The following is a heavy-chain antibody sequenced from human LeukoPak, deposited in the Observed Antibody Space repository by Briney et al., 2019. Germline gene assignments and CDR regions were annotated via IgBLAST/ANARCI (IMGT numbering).Heavy chain of an antibody. J-gene: IGHJ5*02. Sequence: PSETLSLTCTVSGGSINSYYWSWIRQPAGKGLDYIGRIYSSGSTNYNPSLKSRVTMSVDTSKNQFSLKMSSVTAADTAVYYCARLSGSTYNWFDPWGQGTLVTVSS. CDR3: ARLSGSTYNWFDP. CDR2: IYSSGST. V-gene: IGHV4-4*07. CDR1: GGSINSYY. D-gene: IGHD1-26*01.